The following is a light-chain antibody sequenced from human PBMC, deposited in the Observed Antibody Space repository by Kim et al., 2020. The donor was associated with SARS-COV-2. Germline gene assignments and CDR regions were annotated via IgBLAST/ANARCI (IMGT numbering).Light chain of an antibody. CDR1: QSLGSN. J-gene: IGKJ4*01. Sequence: EVVMTQSPATLSVSPGERATLSCRASQSLGSNLAWYQQKPGQPPRLLIYGASSRATGIPARFIGSGSGTEFTLTISSLQSEDFAVYYCQQYNNWPPLTFGGGTKVDIK. V-gene: IGKV3-15*01. CDR2: GAS. CDR3: QQYNNWPPLT.